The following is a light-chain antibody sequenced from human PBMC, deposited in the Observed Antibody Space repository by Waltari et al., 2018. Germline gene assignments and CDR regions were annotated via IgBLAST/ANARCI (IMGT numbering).Light chain of an antibody. CDR3: MQALQTPYT. V-gene: IGKV2-28*01. J-gene: IGKJ2*01. CDR1: QTLLHDGGDTH. Sequence: DIMMTQAPLSLPVTPGEPASISCRSSQTLLHDGGDTHLEWFVQTPGQSPHLLIYVGSHRASGVPDRLSGSGSDTDFTLKISRVEAEDAGLYYCMQALQTPYTFGQGTKVEI. CDR2: VGS.